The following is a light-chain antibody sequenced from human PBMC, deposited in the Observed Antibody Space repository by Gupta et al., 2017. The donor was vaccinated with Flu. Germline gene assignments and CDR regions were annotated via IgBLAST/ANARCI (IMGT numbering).Light chain of an antibody. Sequence: VTISCSGSGSNIGGSTVTWYHQLPGAAPNLLIFSNDQRPSGVPDRFSGSKSGASASTAISGLQSEDEADYYCSAWDGSLNGFWVFGGGTKLTVL. CDR3: SAWDGSLNGFWV. CDR2: SND. J-gene: IGLJ3*02. CDR1: GSNIGGST. V-gene: IGLV1-44*01.